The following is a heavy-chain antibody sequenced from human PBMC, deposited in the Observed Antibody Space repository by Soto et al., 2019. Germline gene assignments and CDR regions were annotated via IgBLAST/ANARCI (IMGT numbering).Heavy chain of an antibody. CDR1: GFTFSSYS. D-gene: IGHD6-19*01. V-gene: IGHV3-21*01. CDR2: ISSSSSYI. J-gene: IGHJ6*02. CDR3: ARDWFLRSGWYRGTYYYGMDV. Sequence: EVQLVESGGGLVKPGGSLRLSCAASGFTFSSYSMNWVRQAPGKGLEWVSSISSSSSYIYYADSVKGRFTISRDNAKNSLYLQMNSLRAGDTAVYYCARDWFLRSGWYRGTYYYGMDVWGQGTTVTVSS.